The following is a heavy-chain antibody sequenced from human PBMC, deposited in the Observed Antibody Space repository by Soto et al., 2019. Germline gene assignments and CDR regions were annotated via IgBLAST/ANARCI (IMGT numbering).Heavy chain of an antibody. V-gene: IGHV3-30*18. Sequence: GGSLRLSCAASGFTFSSYGMHWVRQAPGKGLEWVAVISYDGSNKYYADSVKGRFTISRDNSKNTLYLQMNSLRAEDTAVYYCAKETTPSGPTYYDFWSGYDYWGQGTLVTVSS. J-gene: IGHJ4*02. CDR3: AKETTPSGPTYYDFWSGYDY. D-gene: IGHD3-3*01. CDR1: GFTFSSYG. CDR2: ISYDGSNK.